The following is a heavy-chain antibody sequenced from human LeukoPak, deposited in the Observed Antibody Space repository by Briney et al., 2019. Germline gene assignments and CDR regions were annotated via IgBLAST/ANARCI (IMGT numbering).Heavy chain of an antibody. CDR3: ARAAGVPAAMYYFDY. V-gene: IGHV1-46*01. CDR2: INPSGGST. Sequence: VASVKVSCKDSGYTFTSYGISWVRQAPGQGLEWMGIINPSGGSTSYAQKFQGRVTMTRDTSTSTVYMELSSLRSEDTAVYYCARAAGVPAAMYYFDYWGQGTVVTVSS. CDR1: GYTFTSYG. D-gene: IGHD2-2*01. J-gene: IGHJ4*02.